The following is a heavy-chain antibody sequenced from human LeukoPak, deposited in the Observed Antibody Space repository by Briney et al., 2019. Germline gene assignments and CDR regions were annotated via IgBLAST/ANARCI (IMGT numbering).Heavy chain of an antibody. J-gene: IGHJ6*02. CDR3: AREGSGNDGMDV. Sequence: GALVKVSCKASGYTFTSYDINWVRQATGQGLEWMGWMIPDSGNTGYAQKFQGRVTMTRNTSISTAYMELTSLRSEDTAVYYCAREGSGNDGMDVWGQGTTVTVSS. V-gene: IGHV1-8*01. CDR1: GYTFTSYD. CDR2: MIPDSGNT. D-gene: IGHD3-10*01.